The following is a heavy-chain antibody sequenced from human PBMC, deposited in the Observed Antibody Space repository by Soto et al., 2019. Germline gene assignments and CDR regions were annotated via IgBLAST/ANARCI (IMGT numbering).Heavy chain of an antibody. D-gene: IGHD6-13*01. J-gene: IGHJ3*02. V-gene: IGHV1-69*02. CDR2: IIPILGIT. CDR1: GGTFSSYT. CDR3: ATSIAAAPDAFDI. Sequence: SVKVSCKASGGTFSSYTIGWVRQAPGQGLEWMGRIIPILGITNYAQKFKGRVTITADISTSTAYMELSSLRSEDTAVYYCATSIAAAPDAFDIWGQGTMVTVSS.